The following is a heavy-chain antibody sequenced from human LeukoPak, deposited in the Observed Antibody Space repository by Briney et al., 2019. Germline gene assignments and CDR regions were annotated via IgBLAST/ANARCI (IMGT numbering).Heavy chain of an antibody. Sequence: ASVKVSCKASGYTFTSYDINWVRQATGQGLEWMGWMNPNSGNTGYAQKFQGRVTMTRNTSISTAYMELSRLRSDDTAVYYCARGGSEWELNSPMFDYWGQGTLVTVSS. CDR1: GYTFTSYD. V-gene: IGHV1-8*01. CDR3: ARGGSEWELNSPMFDY. CDR2: MNPNSGNT. D-gene: IGHD1-26*01. J-gene: IGHJ4*02.